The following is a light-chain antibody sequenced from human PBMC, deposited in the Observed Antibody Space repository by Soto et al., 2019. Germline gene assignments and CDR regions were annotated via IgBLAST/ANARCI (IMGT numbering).Light chain of an antibody. Sequence: DIELTQSPDSLGVSLGERATINCKSSQSLLYNSNNKTYLSWYQQKPGQPPKLLIYWASTRGSGVPDRFSGSGAGTDFTLTINPLQAEDVAVYYCHQYYSSPQTFGQGTKVEIK. CDR3: HQYYSSPQT. CDR1: QSLLYNSNNKTY. J-gene: IGKJ1*01. V-gene: IGKV4-1*01. CDR2: WAS.